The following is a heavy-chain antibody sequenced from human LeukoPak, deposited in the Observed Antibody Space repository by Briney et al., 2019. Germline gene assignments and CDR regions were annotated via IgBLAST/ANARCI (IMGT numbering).Heavy chain of an antibody. CDR1: GDSVSSNSAA. D-gene: IGHD3-22*01. V-gene: IGHV6-1*01. CDR2: TYYRSKWYN. CDR3: ARDRYDSSCYADCDAFDI. J-gene: IGHJ3*02. Sequence: SQTLSLTCAISGDSVSSNSAAWNWIRQSPSRGLEWLGRTYYRSKWYNDYAVSVKSRITINPDTSKNQFSLQLNSVTPEDTAVYYCARDRYDSSCYADCDAFDIWGQGTMVTVSS.